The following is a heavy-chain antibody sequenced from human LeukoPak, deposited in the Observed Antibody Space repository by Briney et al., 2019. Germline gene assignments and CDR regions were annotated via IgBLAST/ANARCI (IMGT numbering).Heavy chain of an antibody. D-gene: IGHD4-17*01. CDR1: GFTFSSYW. J-gene: IGHJ4*02. Sequence: GGSLRLSCAASGFTFSSYWMHWVRQAPGKGLVWVSRISVDGNSTDNADSVKGRFTISRDSAKNTLHLQMNSLRAEDTAVYYCARGEPAKTTVTTGRALDYWGQGTLVTVSS. CDR2: ISVDGNST. V-gene: IGHV3-74*01. CDR3: ARGEPAKTTVTTGRALDY.